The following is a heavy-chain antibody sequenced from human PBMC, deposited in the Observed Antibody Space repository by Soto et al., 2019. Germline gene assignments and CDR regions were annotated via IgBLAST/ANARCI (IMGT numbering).Heavy chain of an antibody. CDR3: AKDVDTALNMGFDD. D-gene: IGHD5-18*01. CDR2: ISSRSSYI. CDR1: RFSFSLSP. V-gene: IGHV3-21*01. J-gene: IGHJ4*02. Sequence: PXGSLRLCSAACRFSFSLSPIYWVRKAPGKGLEWVSAISSRSSYIFYADSVKGRFTISRDNAKNSLSLQMKSLRAEDTAVYYCAKDVDTALNMGFDDWGPGTLVTVSS.